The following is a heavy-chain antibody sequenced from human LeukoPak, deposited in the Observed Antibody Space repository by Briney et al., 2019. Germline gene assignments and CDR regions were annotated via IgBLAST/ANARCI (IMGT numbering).Heavy chain of an antibody. Sequence: SETLSLTCTVSGGSISSSTYYWAWIRQPPGKGLEWIGIIYFSGSTYYNPSLKSRVTISLDTSKNQFSLKLSSVTAADTAVYYCASRTTTTYYYYYMDVWGKGTTATVSS. CDR2: IYFSGST. D-gene: IGHD1-26*01. CDR3: ASRTTTTYYYYYMDV. J-gene: IGHJ6*03. CDR1: GGSISSSTYY. V-gene: IGHV4-39*01.